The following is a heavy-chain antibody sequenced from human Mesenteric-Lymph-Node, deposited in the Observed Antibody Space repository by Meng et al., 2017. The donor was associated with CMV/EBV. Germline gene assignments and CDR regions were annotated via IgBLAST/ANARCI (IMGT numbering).Heavy chain of an antibody. V-gene: IGHV4-34*01. D-gene: IGHD4-23*01. CDR2: INNSGST. CDR3: ARHQRWLKSEGGFNY. CDR1: VGSFIGSY. Sequence: QFQHQSAGPALSSPPDTRSLPCAACVGSFIGSYWSWIRPPPGKGLRWHGKINNSGSTNFIPSLKSRVTISVDTSKNQFSLKLSSVTAADTAVYYCARHQRWLKSEGGFNYWGQGTLVTVSS. J-gene: IGHJ4*02.